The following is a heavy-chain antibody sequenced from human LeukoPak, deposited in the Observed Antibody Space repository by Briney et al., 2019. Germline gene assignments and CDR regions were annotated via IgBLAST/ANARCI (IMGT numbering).Heavy chain of an antibody. CDR2: ISGSGGST. Sequence: PGGSLRLSCAASGFTFSSYEMNWVRQAPGKGLEWVSAISGSGGSTYYADSVKGRFTISRDNSKNTLYLQMNSLRAEDTAVYYCAKRPPVDMLYYFDYWGQEPWSPSPQ. D-gene: IGHD5-24*01. CDR3: AKRPPVDMLYYFDY. V-gene: IGHV3-23*01. CDR1: GFTFSSYE. J-gene: IGHJ4*01.